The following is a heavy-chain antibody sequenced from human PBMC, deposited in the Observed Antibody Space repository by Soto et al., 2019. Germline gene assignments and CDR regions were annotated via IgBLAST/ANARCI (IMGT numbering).Heavy chain of an antibody. CDR3: ARGYCSGGSCYSYDAFDI. J-gene: IGHJ3*02. D-gene: IGHD2-15*01. CDR1: GFTFSSYG. Sequence: SLRLSCAASGFTFSSYGMHWVRQAPGKGLEWVAVIWYDGSNKYYADSVKGRFTISRDNSKNTLYLQMNSLRAEDTAVYYCARGYCSGGSCYSYDAFDIWGQGTMVTVSS. CDR2: IWYDGSNK. V-gene: IGHV3-33*01.